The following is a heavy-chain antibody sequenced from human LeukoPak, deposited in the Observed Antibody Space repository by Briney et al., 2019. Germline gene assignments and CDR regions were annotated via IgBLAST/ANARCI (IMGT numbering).Heavy chain of an antibody. CDR2: IKQDGSEK. D-gene: IGHD2-2*01. CDR1: GFTFGSYW. Sequence: GGSLRLSCAASGFTFGSYWMSWVRQAPGKGLEWVANIKQDGSEKYYVDSVKGRFTISRDNTKNSLFLQMNSLRAEDTAVYYCAKDQRVVVPAASTLDYWGQGTLVTVSS. V-gene: IGHV3-7*01. J-gene: IGHJ4*02. CDR3: AKDQRVVVPAASTLDY.